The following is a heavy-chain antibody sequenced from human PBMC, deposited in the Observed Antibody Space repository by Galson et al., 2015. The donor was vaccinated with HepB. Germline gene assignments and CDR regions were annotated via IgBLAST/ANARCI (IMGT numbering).Heavy chain of an antibody. CDR2: IKSKTDGGTT. J-gene: IGHJ6*02. CDR1: GFTFGNAW. D-gene: IGHD6-19*01. Sequence: SLRLSCAASGFTFGNAWMSWVRQAPGQGLEWVGRIKSKTDGGTTDYAAPVKGRFTISRDDSKNTLYLQMNSLKTEDTAVYYCTTSTGYSSGWYNYYYYYGMDVWGQGTTVTVSS. V-gene: IGHV3-15*01. CDR3: TTSTGYSSGWYNYYYYYGMDV.